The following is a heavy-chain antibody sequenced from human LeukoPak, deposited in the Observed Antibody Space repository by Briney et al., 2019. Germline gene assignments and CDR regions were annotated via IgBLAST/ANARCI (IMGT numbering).Heavy chain of an antibody. CDR3: ARRTYYYDSSGGVYYGMDV. CDR1: GGTFSSYA. J-gene: IGHJ6*02. Sequence: WASVKVSCKASGGTFSSYAISWVRQAPGQGLEWMGGIIPIFGTANYAQKFQGRVTITADESTSTAYMELSSLRSEDTAVYYCARRTYYYDSSGGVYYGMDVWGLGTTVTVSS. CDR2: IIPIFGTA. D-gene: IGHD3-22*01. V-gene: IGHV1-69*13.